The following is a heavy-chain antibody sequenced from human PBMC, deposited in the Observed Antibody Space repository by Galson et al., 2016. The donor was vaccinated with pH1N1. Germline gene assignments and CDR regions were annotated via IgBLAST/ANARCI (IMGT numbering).Heavy chain of an antibody. V-gene: IGHV3-7*01. Sequence: SLRLSCATSAFTFRSYWMTWVRQAPGKGLEWVANINQDGSEKYYVDSVKGRFTVSRDNAKNSLYLEMNSLRDEDTALYFCARKKWSDEGGRRAHYYSYEMDVWGQGTTVTVSS. CDR1: AFTFRSYW. CDR2: INQDGSEK. CDR3: ARKKWSDEGGRRAHYYSYEMDV. D-gene: IGHD2-8*01. J-gene: IGHJ6*02.